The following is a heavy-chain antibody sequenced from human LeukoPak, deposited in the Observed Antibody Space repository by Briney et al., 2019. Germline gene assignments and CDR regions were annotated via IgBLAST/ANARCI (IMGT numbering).Heavy chain of an antibody. D-gene: IGHD4/OR15-4a*01. Sequence: PSETLSLTCTVPGDSISSYYWSWIRQPPGKGLEVIGYMHNGVHTNYNPSLKSRVTISGDTSKNQLSLKLTSVTAADTAVYYCAATIKRDYGDTNLDYWGQGTLVTVSS. CDR3: AATIKRDYGDTNLDY. V-gene: IGHV4-59*01. CDR2: MHNGVHT. CDR1: GDSISSYY. J-gene: IGHJ4*02.